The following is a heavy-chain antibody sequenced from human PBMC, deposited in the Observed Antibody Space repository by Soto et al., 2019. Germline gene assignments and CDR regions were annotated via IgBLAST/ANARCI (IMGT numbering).Heavy chain of an antibody. CDR3: ARGDSSSWYKFHDAFDI. CDR2: ISSSSSTI. D-gene: IGHD6-13*01. V-gene: IGHV3-48*02. Sequence: EVQLVESGGGLVQPGGSLRLSCAASGFTFSSYSMNWVRQAPGKGLEWVSYISSSSSTIYYADSVKGRFTISRDNAKNSLYLQMNSLRDEDTAVYYCARGDSSSWYKFHDAFDIWGQGTMVTVSS. CDR1: GFTFSSYS. J-gene: IGHJ3*02.